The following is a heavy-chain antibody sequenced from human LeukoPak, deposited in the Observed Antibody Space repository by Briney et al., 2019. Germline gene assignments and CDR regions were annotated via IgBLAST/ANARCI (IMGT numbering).Heavy chain of an antibody. CDR3: AKDPGDDSNFPYYYYYMDV. D-gene: IGHD4-11*01. CDR1: GFTFSSYA. Sequence: GGSLRLSCAASGFTFSSYAMSWVRQAPGKGLEWVSAISGSGGSTYYADSVKGRFTISRDNSKNTLYLQMNSLRAEDTAVYYCAKDPGDDSNFPYYYYYMDVWGKGTTVTVSS. CDR2: ISGSGGST. V-gene: IGHV3-23*01. J-gene: IGHJ6*03.